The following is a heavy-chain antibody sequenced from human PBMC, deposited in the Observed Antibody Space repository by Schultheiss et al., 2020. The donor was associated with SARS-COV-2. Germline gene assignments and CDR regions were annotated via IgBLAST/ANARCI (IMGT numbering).Heavy chain of an antibody. CDR1: GGSFSGYY. J-gene: IGHJ4*02. Sequence: SETLSLTCAVYGGSFSGYYWSWIRQPPGKGLEWIGEINHSGSTNYNPSLKSRVTISVDTSKNQFSLKLSSVTAADTAVYYCARGKGLLWFGELFDYWGQGTLVTVSS. CDR2: INHSGST. CDR3: ARGKGLLWFGELFDY. V-gene: IGHV4-34*01. D-gene: IGHD3-10*01.